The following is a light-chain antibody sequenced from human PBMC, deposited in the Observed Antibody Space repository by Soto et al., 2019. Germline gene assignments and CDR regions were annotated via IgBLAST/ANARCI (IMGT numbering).Light chain of an antibody. V-gene: IGKV3-20*01. CDR1: QTFVSTY. J-gene: IGKJ4*01. CDR3: HYYGGSPT. Sequence: ELVLTQSPGTLSLSPGHRATLSCRASQTFVSTYLAWYQQKPGQAPRLLIYDASNRATGIPDRFSGSGSGPDFTLTISRLEPADFAVYYCHYYGGSPTFGGGTKVEV. CDR2: DAS.